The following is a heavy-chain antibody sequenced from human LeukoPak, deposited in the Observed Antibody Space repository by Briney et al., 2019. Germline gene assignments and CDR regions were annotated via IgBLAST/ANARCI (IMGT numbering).Heavy chain of an antibody. J-gene: IGHJ4*02. Sequence: PSETLSLTCTVSGGSISSYYWSWIRQPPGKGLEWTGYVYYSGSTNYNPSLKSRVTISIDTSRTQFSLKLSSVTAADTAVYYCASQGVVVVPAAMGYFDYWGQGTLVTVSS. V-gene: IGHV4-59*01. CDR3: ASQGVVVVPAAMGYFDY. CDR2: VYYSGST. D-gene: IGHD2-2*01. CDR1: GGSISSYY.